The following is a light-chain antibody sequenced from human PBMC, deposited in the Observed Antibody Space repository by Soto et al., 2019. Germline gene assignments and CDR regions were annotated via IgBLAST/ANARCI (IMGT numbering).Light chain of an antibody. Sequence: EIVLTQSPGTLSLSPGERATLSCRASQSVPRNFLAWYQQKPGQAPRLLIHDASSRANGIPDRFSGSGSGTDFTLTISRLEPEDFGLYYCQQTSISPLTFGGGTKVEIK. J-gene: IGKJ4*01. CDR3: QQTSISPLT. V-gene: IGKV3-20*01. CDR1: QSVPRNF. CDR2: DAS.